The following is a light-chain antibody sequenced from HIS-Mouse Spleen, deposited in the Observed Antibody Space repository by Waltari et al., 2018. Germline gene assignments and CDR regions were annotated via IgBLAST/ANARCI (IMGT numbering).Light chain of an antibody. V-gene: IGLV2-23*01. CDR3: CSYAGSSTWV. CDR1: SRDVGSYNL. CDR2: EGS. J-gene: IGLJ3*02. Sequence: QSALTPPASVSGSPGQSIPISCTGTSRDVGSYNLVPWYQQHPGKAPKLMIYEGSKRPSGVSNRFSGSKSGNTASLTISGLQAEDEADYYCCSYAGSSTWVFGGGTKLTVL.